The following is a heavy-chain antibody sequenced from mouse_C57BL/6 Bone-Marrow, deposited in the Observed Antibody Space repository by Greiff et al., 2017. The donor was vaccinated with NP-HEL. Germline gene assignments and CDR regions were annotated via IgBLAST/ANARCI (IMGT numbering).Heavy chain of an antibody. CDR3: TREDYRRDYFDY. Sequence: EVKLMESGEGLVKPGGSLKLSCAASGFTFSSSAMSWVRQTPEKRLEWVAYISSGGDYIYYADTVKGRFTISRDNARNTLYLQMSSRKSEDTAIYYCTREDYRRDYFDYWGQGTTLTVSS. D-gene: IGHD2-4*01. V-gene: IGHV5-9-1*02. CDR1: GFTFSSSA. J-gene: IGHJ2*01. CDR2: ISSGGDYI.